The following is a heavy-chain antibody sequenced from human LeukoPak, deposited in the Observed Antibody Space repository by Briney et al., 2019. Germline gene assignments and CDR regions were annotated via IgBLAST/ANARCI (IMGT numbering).Heavy chain of an antibody. J-gene: IGHJ4*02. Sequence: KPGGSLRLSCAASGFTFSNSWMTWVRQAPGKGLEWVGRIKSKTNDGTTDYAARVKGRFTISRDDSKNTLYLKMSSLKTEDTAMYYCTELVGDTRGIDNWGQGTLVTVSS. V-gene: IGHV3-15*01. CDR1: GFTFSNSW. CDR2: IKSKTNDGTT. D-gene: IGHD1-26*01. CDR3: TELVGDTRGIDN.